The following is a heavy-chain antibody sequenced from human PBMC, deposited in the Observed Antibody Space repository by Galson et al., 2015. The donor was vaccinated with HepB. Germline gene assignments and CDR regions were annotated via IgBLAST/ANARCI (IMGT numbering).Heavy chain of an antibody. V-gene: IGHV5-10-1*01. J-gene: IGHJ5*02. Sequence: QSGEEVTKPGESLRISCTGSGYSFTSHWISWVRQMPGKGLEWMGRIDPSDSYTNYSPSFQGNVTISADKSISTAYLQWSSLKASDTAMHYCARLEGPEGYDSSGGTWCQGTLGTVSS. CDR1: GYSFTSHW. CDR3: ARLEGPEGYDSSGGT. D-gene: IGHD3-22*01. CDR2: IDPSDSYT.